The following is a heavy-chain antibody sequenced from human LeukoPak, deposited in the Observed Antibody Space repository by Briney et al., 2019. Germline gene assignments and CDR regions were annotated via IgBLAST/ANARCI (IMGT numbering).Heavy chain of an antibody. D-gene: IGHD3-3*01. CDR2: IYTSAST. J-gene: IGHJ6*03. CDR1: GGSISSGSYY. Sequence: PSETLSLTCTVSGGSISSGSYYWSWIRQPAGKGLEWIGRIYTSASTNYNPSLKSRVTISVDTSKNQFSLKLSSVTAADTAVYYCARDSWSGYYIPAYYMDVWGKGTTVTVSS. V-gene: IGHV4-61*02. CDR3: ARDSWSGYYIPAYYMDV.